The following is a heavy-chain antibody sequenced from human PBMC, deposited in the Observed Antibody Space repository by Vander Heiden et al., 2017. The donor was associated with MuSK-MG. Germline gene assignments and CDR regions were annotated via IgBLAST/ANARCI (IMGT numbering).Heavy chain of an antibody. CDR1: GFTFSSYN. J-gene: IGHJ4*02. V-gene: IGHV3-21*03. CDR2: ISSSSSYI. CDR3: ARVETAAGTFDY. D-gene: IGHD6-13*01. Sequence: EVQLVESGGGLVKPGGSLRLSCAASGFTFSSYNMNWVRQAPGKGLEWVSSISSSSSYIYYADSVKGRFTISRDNAKNSLYLQMNSLRAEDTAVYYCARVETAAGTFDYWGQGTLVTVSS.